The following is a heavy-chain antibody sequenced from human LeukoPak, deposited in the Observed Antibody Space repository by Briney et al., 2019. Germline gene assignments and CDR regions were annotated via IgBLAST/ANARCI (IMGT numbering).Heavy chain of an antibody. Sequence: GSLRLSCAASGFTFSSYAMSWVRQPPGKGLEWIGEIYHSGSSNYNPSLKSRVTISVDKPKNQFSLDLNSVTAADTAVYYCASGRQQLAHYGMDVWGQGTTVTVSS. CDR2: IYHSGSS. D-gene: IGHD6-13*01. CDR1: GFTFSSYAM. CDR3: ASGRQQLAHYGMDV. J-gene: IGHJ6*02. V-gene: IGHV4-4*02.